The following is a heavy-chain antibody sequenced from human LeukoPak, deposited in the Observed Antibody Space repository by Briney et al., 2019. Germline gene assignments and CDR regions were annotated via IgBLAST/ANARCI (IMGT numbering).Heavy chain of an antibody. V-gene: IGHV3-30*02. CDR1: GLTFTVSTSG. CDR2: IQYDDSEK. D-gene: IGHD1-7*01. Sequence: GGSLRLSCAASGLTFTVSTSGMRWVRQAPGRGLEWVAFIQYDDSEKSYAESVKGRFTTSRDNSNHTVCLSMASLRGEDTAIYYCAREGGTVEIGGFDYWGQGTLVTVSS. J-gene: IGHJ4*02. CDR3: AREGGTVEIGGFDY.